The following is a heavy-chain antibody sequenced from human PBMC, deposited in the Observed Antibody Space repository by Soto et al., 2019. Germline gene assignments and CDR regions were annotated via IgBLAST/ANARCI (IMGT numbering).Heavy chain of an antibody. CDR1: GFTFSSYS. CDR2: ISSSSSTI. V-gene: IGHV3-48*02. CDR3: ARDRIAAGWGRSDY. J-gene: IGHJ4*02. D-gene: IGHD6-25*01. Sequence: EVQLVESGGGLVQPGGSLRLSCVASGFTFSSYSMNWVRQAPGKGLEWVSYISSSSSTIYYADSVKGRFTISRDNAKNSLYLQMNSLRDEDTAVYYCARDRIAAGWGRSDYWGQGTLVTVSS.